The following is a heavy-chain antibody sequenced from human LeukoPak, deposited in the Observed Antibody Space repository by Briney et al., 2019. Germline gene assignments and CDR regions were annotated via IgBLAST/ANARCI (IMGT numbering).Heavy chain of an antibody. Sequence: GGSLRLSCTASGFTFSTYSMNWVRQAPGKGLEWVANIKQDGSEKYYVDSVKGRFTISRDNAKNSLYLQMNSLRAEDTAVYYCARKCYSLGAFDIWGQGTMVTVSS. D-gene: IGHD2-15*01. CDR2: IKQDGSEK. V-gene: IGHV3-7*04. CDR3: ARKCYSLGAFDI. J-gene: IGHJ3*02. CDR1: GFTFSTYS.